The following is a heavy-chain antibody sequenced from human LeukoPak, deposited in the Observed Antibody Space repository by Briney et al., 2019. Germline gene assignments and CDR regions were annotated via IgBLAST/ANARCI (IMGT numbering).Heavy chain of an antibody. CDR3: ARAPSYGDYGGDH. J-gene: IGHJ4*02. D-gene: IGHD4-17*01. V-gene: IGHV1-18*01. Sequence: ASVKVSCKASGYTFTNYGISWVRQAPGQGLEWMGWIGANNGVTNYAQKLQGRATMTTDTSTNTAYMELGSLRSDDTAVYYCARAPSYGDYGGDHWGQGTLLTVSS. CDR2: IGANNGVT. CDR1: GYTFTNYG.